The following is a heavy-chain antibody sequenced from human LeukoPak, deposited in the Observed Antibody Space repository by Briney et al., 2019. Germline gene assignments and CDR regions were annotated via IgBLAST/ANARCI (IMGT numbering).Heavy chain of an antibody. J-gene: IGHJ4*02. Sequence: GGSLRLSCTASGFTYSTHSMHWVRQAPGKGPVWVSRINSDGSSTRYADSVTGRFTISRDNAKNTVYLQMNSLRAEDTAVYYCAKVLGGLWPGIDYWGQGTVVTVSS. V-gene: IGHV3-74*01. CDR3: AKVLGGLWPGIDY. CDR2: INSDGSST. CDR1: GFTYSTHS. D-gene: IGHD2-15*01.